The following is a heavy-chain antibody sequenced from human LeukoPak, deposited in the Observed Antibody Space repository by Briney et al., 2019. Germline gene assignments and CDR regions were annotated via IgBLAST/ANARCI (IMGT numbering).Heavy chain of an antibody. J-gene: IGHJ3*02. V-gene: IGHV4-39*07. CDR3: ARGPGGTYYYDSRAFDI. CDR1: GGSISNSNYY. Sequence: PSETLSLTCTVSGGSISNSNYYWGWIRQPPGKGLEWIASIHYSETTYYNPSLKSRVTISIDTSKNQFSLKLSSVTAADTAVYYCARGPGGTYYYDSRAFDIWGQGTMVTVSS. CDR2: IHYSETT. D-gene: IGHD3-22*01.